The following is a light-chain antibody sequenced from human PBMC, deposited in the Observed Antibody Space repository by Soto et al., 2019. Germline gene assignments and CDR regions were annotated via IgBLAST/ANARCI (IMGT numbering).Light chain of an antibody. Sequence: EIVMTQSPATLSVSPGERATLSCRASQSVSSNLAWYQQKPGQAPRLLIYGASTRATGIPSRFSGSGSGTEFTLTLSSLQSEDFAVNDCQQYNNWPPGTFGQGTKREIK. CDR3: QQYNNWPPGT. J-gene: IGKJ2*01. CDR2: GAS. CDR1: QSVSSN. V-gene: IGKV3-15*01.